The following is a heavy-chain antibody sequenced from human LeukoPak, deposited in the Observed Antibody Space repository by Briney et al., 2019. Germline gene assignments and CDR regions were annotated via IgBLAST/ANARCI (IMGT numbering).Heavy chain of an antibody. CDR2: MYLSGTT. Sequence: SGTLSLTCTVSGDSINSLDLWSWVRQPPGKGLEWIGEMYLSGTTHSNPSVKSRVTISIDKSKNQFFLNLSSVTAADTAVYYCARGISRAGAFDIWGQGTMVTVSS. V-gene: IGHV4-4*02. J-gene: IGHJ3*02. CDR3: ARGISRAGAFDI. CDR1: GDSINSLDL.